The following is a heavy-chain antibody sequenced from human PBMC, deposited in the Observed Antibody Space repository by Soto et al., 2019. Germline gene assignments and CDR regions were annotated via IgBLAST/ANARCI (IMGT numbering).Heavy chain of an antibody. CDR1: GFTFSSYG. CDR2: ISYDGSNK. D-gene: IGHD2-15*01. J-gene: IGHJ4*02. CDR3: AKERGYCSGGSCPPAY. Sequence: QVQLVESGGGVVQPGRSLRLSCAASGFTFSSYGMHWVRQAPGKGLEWVAVISYDGSNKYYADSVKGRFTISRDNSKNTLCLQMNSLRAEDTAVYYCAKERGYCSGGSCPPAYWGQGTLVTVSS. V-gene: IGHV3-30*18.